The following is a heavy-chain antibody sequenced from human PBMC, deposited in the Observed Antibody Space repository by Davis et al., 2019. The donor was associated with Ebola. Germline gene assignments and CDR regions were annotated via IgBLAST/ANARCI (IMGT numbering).Heavy chain of an antibody. CDR1: GFTFSDYY. CDR3: ARERAAAYFDY. CDR2: ISSSSSYT. Sequence: GGSLRLSCAASGFTFSDYYMSWIRQAPGKGLEWVSYISSSSSYTNYADSVKGRFTISRDNAKNSLYLQMNSLRAEDTAVYYCARERAAAYFDYWGQGTLVTVSS. V-gene: IGHV3-11*06. D-gene: IGHD6-13*01. J-gene: IGHJ4*02.